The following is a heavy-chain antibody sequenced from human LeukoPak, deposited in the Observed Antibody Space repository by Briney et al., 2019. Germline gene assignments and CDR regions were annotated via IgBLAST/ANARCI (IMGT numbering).Heavy chain of an antibody. V-gene: IGHV3-20*04. J-gene: IGHJ4*02. CDR2: IHWNGGST. D-gene: IGHD3-22*01. Sequence: GGALRLSCAASGFTFDDYGMSWVRRAPGKGVEWVSGIHWNGGSTGDADAVKGRFTISRDNAKNSLYLQMNSLRAEDTALYYCARSSRAYSLVVVITPFDYWGQGTLVTVSS. CDR1: GFTFDDYG. CDR3: ARSSRAYSLVVVITPFDY.